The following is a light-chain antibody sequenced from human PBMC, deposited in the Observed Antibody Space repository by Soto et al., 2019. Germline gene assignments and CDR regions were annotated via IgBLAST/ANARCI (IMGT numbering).Light chain of an antibody. CDR2: EGS. CDR1: SSDVGSYNL. Sequence: QSVLTQPASVSGSPGQSITISCTGTSSDVGSYNLVSWYQQHPNRAPKLMIYEGSKRPSGVSNRFSGSKSGNTASLTVSGIQAEDEADYYCCSYAGSSTVVVFGGGTQLTVL. J-gene: IGLJ2*01. V-gene: IGLV2-23*03. CDR3: CSYAGSSTVVV.